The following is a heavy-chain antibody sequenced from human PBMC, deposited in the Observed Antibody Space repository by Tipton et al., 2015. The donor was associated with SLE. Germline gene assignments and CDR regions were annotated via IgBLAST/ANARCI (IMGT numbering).Heavy chain of an antibody. CDR1: GGSISSSSYY. D-gene: IGHD5-12*01. CDR2: IYHTGAI. J-gene: IGHJ4*02. Sequence: TLSLTCTVSGGSISSSSYYWGWIRQPPGKGLEWIGNIYHTGAISYNPSLKSRVTISVDTSKNQFSLKLNSVTASDTAVYYCARQVASFDYWGQGTPVTVSS. CDR3: ARQVASFDY. V-gene: IGHV4-39*01.